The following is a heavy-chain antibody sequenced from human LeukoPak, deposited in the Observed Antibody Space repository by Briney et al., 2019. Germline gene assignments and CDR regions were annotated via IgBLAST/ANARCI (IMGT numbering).Heavy chain of an antibody. J-gene: IGHJ6*02. CDR2: ISTSGDYT. Sequence: GGSLRLSCAASGFTFSDYYMTWIRLAPGKGLEWVSYISTSGDYTNYADSVMGRYTMSRDNARNSLYLQMSSLRDEDTAVYYCARGHYGLDVWGQGTTVTVSS. V-gene: IGHV3-11*05. CDR3: ARGHYGLDV. CDR1: GFTFSDYY.